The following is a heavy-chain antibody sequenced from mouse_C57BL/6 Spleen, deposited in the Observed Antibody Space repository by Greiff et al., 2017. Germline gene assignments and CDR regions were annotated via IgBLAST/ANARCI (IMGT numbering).Heavy chain of an antibody. J-gene: IGHJ2*01. V-gene: IGHV1-72*01. CDR2: TDPNSGGT. Sequence: QVQLQQSGAELVKPGASVKLSCKASGYTFTSYWMHWVQQRPGRGLEWIGWTDPNSGGTNYNEKFKSKATLTVDKPSSPAYLQLSSRTSEDAAVYYCGRGDYGSSLDYWGQGTTLTVSS. D-gene: IGHD1-1*01. CDR3: GRGDYGSSLDY. CDR1: GYTFTSYW.